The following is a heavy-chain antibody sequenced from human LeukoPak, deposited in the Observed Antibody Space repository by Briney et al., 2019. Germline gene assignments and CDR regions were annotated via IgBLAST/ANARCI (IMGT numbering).Heavy chain of an antibody. D-gene: IGHD3-3*01. J-gene: IGHJ4*02. Sequence: GASVKVSCKASGDTFSNYAINWVRQAPGQGLEWMGGITPIFHTTNYAQKFQGRVTITRNTSISTAYMELSSLRSEDTAVYYCARAPYYDFWSGYYLYYFDYWGQGTLVTVSS. CDR2: ITPIFHTT. CDR3: ARAPYYDFWSGYYLYYFDY. CDR1: GDTFSNYA. V-gene: IGHV1-69*05.